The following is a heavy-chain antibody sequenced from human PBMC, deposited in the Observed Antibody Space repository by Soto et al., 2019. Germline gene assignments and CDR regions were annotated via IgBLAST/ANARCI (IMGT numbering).Heavy chain of an antibody. D-gene: IGHD1-26*01. CDR2: FSGSGGST. CDR1: GCTFGSYA. CDR3: AKISGSYRSGSYGMDV. V-gene: IGHV3-23*01. Sequence: EVQLLESGGGLVQPGGSLRLSCAASGCTFGSYAMTWVRRPPGKGVGWASAFSGSGGSTYYADSVKGRFTISRDNSKNTLYLQMNSLRAEDTAVYYCAKISGSYRSGSYGMDVWGQGTTVTVSS. J-gene: IGHJ6*02.